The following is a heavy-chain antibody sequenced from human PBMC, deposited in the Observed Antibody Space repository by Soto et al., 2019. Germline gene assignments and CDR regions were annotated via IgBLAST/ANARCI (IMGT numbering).Heavy chain of an antibody. V-gene: IGHV1-3*01. J-gene: IGHJ4*02. D-gene: IGHD6-19*01. CDR3: AKVAGTSVTPFDY. CDR2: INAGNGNT. CDR1: GYAFTSYA. Sequence: VSVKVSCKASGYAFTSYAMHWVRQAPGQRLEWMGWINAGNGNTKYSQKFQGRVTITRDTSASTAYMELSSLRSEDTAVYYCAKVAGTSVTPFDYWGQGTLVTVSS.